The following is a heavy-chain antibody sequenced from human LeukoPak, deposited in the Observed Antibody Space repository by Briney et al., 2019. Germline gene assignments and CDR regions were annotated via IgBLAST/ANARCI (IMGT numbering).Heavy chain of an antibody. CDR1: GYTLTELS. Sequence: ASVKVSCKVSGYTLTELSMHWVRQAPGKGLEWMGGFDPEDGETIYAQKFQGRVTMTEDTSTDTAYMELSSLRSEDTAVYYCATVTGTTFDFYYWGQGTLVTVSS. D-gene: IGHD1-7*01. CDR2: FDPEDGET. J-gene: IGHJ4*02. V-gene: IGHV1-24*01. CDR3: ATVTGTTFDFYY.